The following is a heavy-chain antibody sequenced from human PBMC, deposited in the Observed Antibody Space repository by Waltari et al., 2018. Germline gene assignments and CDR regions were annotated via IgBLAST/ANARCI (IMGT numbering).Heavy chain of an antibody. CDR2: IYYSGST. D-gene: IGHD1-26*01. CDR1: GGSISSYY. V-gene: IGHV4-59*01. J-gene: IGHJ5*02. Sequence: QVQLQESGPGLVKPSETLSLTCTVSGGSISSYYWSWIRQPPGKGLEWIGYIYYSGSTNYNPALKRRVTIAVDTSKNQFSLKLSSVTAADAAVYYCARGRMGATGLGWFDPWGQGTLVTVSS. CDR3: ARGRMGATGLGWFDP.